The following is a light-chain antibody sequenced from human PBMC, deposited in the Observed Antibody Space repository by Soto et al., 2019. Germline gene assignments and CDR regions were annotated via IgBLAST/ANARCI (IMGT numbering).Light chain of an antibody. CDR3: QQYNSYRA. J-gene: IGKJ1*01. CDR1: ESIDSW. V-gene: IGKV1-5*03. CDR2: KAS. Sequence: DIQMTQSPSTLSASVGDRVTITCRASESIDSWLAWHQQKPGRAPKLLISKASSLESGVPSRFSGSGFGTEFTLTISRLQPDVFATYYYQQYNSYRAFGQGTKVEI.